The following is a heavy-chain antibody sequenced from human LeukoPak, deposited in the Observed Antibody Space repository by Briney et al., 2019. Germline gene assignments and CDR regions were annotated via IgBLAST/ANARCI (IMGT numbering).Heavy chain of an antibody. D-gene: IGHD5-12*01. Sequence: SVKVSCKASGGTFSSYAISWVRQAPGQGLEWMGGIIPIFGTANYAQKFQGRVTITADESTSTAYMELSSLRSEDTAVYYCARDISGYDKGGLDYWGQGTLVTLSS. CDR2: IIPIFGTA. CDR3: ARDISGYDKGGLDY. V-gene: IGHV1-69*13. J-gene: IGHJ4*02. CDR1: GGTFSSYA.